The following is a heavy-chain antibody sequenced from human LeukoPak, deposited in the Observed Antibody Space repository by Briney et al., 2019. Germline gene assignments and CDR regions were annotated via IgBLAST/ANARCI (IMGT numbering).Heavy chain of an antibody. CDR3: AIVPLYYDYGRYNWFDP. CDR2: ISSSSSYI. D-gene: IGHD3-22*01. V-gene: IGHV3-21*01. Sequence: GGSLRLSCAASGLTFSSYSVNWVRQAPGKGLEWVSSISSSSSYIYYADSVKGRYTISRDNAKNSLYLQMNSLRAQDTTVYYCAIVPLYYDYGRYNWFDPWGQGTLVTVSS. J-gene: IGHJ5*02. CDR1: GLTFSSYS.